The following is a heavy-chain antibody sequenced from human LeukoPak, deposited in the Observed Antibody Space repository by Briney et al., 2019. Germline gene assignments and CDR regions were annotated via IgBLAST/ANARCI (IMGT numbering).Heavy chain of an antibody. V-gene: IGHV4-31*03. CDR3: ASQRVSHLFDY. CDR1: GGSISSGGYY. Sequence: PSETLSLTCTVSGGSISSGGYYWSWIRQHLGKGLEWIGYIYYSGSTYYNPSLKSRVTISVDTSKNQFSLKLSSVTAADTAVYYCASQRVSHLFDYWGQGTLVTVSS. CDR2: IYYSGST. J-gene: IGHJ4*02.